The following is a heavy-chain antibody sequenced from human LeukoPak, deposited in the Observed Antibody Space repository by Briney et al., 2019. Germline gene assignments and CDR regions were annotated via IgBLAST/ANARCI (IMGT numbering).Heavy chain of an antibody. CDR1: GFTFSSYA. Sequence: PGGSLRLSCAASGFTFSSYAMSWVRQAPGKGLEWVSAISGSGGSTYYADSVKGRFTISRDNSKNTLYLQMNSLRAEDTAVYYCAKAANPYYYDSSGYYWYYFDYWGQGTLVTVSS. J-gene: IGHJ4*02. V-gene: IGHV3-23*01. CDR3: AKAANPYYYDSSGYYWYYFDY. D-gene: IGHD3-22*01. CDR2: ISGSGGST.